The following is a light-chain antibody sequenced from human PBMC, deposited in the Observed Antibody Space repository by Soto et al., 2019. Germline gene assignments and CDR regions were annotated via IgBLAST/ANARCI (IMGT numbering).Light chain of an antibody. CDR1: SND. J-gene: IGLJ2*01. Sequence: QSVLTQPPSVSGAPGQRVTICCTGSSNDVHWYQHVPGTAPKLLIYSNRNRPSGVPDRFSGSKSGTSASLAITGLQADDEADYYCHSYDSSLSGVVFGGGTKLTVL. CDR2: SNR. V-gene: IGLV1-40*01. CDR3: HSYDSSLSGVV.